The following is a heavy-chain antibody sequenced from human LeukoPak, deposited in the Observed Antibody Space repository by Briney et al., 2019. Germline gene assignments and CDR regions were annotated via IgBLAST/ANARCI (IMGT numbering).Heavy chain of an antibody. V-gene: IGHV3-9*01. Sequence: GGSLRLSCAASGFTFSDYAMHWVRQAPGKGLEWVSGISWNSGSIGYADSVKGRFTISRGNAKNSLYLQMNSLRAEDTALYYCAKAVSPYYYDSSGYYFDYWGQGTLVTVSS. J-gene: IGHJ4*02. D-gene: IGHD3-22*01. CDR1: GFTFSDYA. CDR2: ISWNSGSI. CDR3: AKAVSPYYYDSSGYYFDY.